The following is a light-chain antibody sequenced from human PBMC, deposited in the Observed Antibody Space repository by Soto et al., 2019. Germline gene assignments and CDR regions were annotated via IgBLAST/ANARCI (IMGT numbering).Light chain of an antibody. V-gene: IGLV7-46*01. CDR2: NAT. CDR3: LLFFRPTRV. J-gene: IGLJ3*02. CDR1: TGGVTSGHF. Sequence: QTVVTQEPSLTVSPGGTVTLTCGSSTGGVTSGHFPYWIQQKPGQAPRTLIYNATHKQPWTPARFSGSLLGGRPALTLSGAQYGDEADYYYLLFFRPTRVFGGGTKRTLL.